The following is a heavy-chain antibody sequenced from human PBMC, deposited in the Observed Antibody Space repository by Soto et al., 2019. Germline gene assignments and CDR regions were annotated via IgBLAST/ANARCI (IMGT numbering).Heavy chain of an antibody. J-gene: IGHJ4*02. CDR2: ISGGGDTT. D-gene: IGHD3-10*01. CDR1: GFTFNNSA. CDR3: AKGRGGSGSLTPRVDF. Sequence: EVQLLESGGGLVQPGGSLRLSCAASGFTFNNSAMTWVRQAPGKGLEWVSAISGGGDTTSYADSVKGRFTVSREGSKNTLYLQMSSLRAEDTALYYCAKGRGGSGSLTPRVDFWGQGTLVTVSS. V-gene: IGHV3-23*01.